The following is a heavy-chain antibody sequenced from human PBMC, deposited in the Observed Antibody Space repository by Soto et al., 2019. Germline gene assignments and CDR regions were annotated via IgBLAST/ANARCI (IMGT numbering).Heavy chain of an antibody. D-gene: IGHD1-26*01. J-gene: IGHJ1*01. Sequence: RGGSLRLSCAASGFSFGGYSMSWVRQAPGKGLEWVSTISSRGDDTYYADSVRGHFTISRDNSKNSLYLDLNRLSAEDTAIYYCATFIGLRGALAYWGQGTLVTVSS. CDR3: ATFIGLRGALAY. V-gene: IGHV3-23*01. CDR1: GFSFGGYS. CDR2: ISSRGDDT.